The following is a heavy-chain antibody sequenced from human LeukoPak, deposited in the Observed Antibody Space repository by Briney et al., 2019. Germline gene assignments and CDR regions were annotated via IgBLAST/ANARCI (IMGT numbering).Heavy chain of an antibody. CDR3: ARGRGPAACGY. V-gene: IGHV4-38-2*01. D-gene: IGHD2-2*01. CDR2: IYHSGST. CDR1: GYSISSGYY. J-gene: IGHJ4*02. Sequence: SETLSLTCAVSGYSISSGYYWGWIRQPPGKGLEWIGSIYHSGSTYYNPSLKSRVTISVDTSKNQFSLKLSSVTAADTAVYYCARGRGPAACGYWGQGTLVSFSS.